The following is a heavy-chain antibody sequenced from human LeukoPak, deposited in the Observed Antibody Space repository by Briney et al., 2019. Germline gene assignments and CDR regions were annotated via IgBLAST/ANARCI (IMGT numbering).Heavy chain of an antibody. J-gene: IGHJ3*02. CDR3: AREGRTPISSTTEDAFDI. CDR2: ISSSGSTI. D-gene: IGHD5/OR15-5a*01. V-gene: IGHV3-48*03. Sequence: GGSLRLSCAASGFTFSSYEMNWVRQAPGKGLGWVSYISSSGSTIYYADSVKGRFTISRDNAKNSLYLQMNSLRAEDTAVYYCAREGRTPISSTTEDAFDIWGQGTMVTVSS. CDR1: GFTFSSYE.